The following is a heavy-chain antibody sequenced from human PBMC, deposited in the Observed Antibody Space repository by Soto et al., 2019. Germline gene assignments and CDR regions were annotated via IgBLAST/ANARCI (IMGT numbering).Heavy chain of an antibody. CDR1: GFTFSSYA. CDR2: ISSSGSTI. Sequence: GGSLRLSCAASGFTFSSYAMSWVRQAPGKGLEWVSDISSSGSTIYYADSVKGRFTISRDNAKNSLYLQMNSLRAEDTAVYYCARELRQLLDAFDIWGQGTMVTVSS. V-gene: IGHV3-48*04. J-gene: IGHJ3*02. D-gene: IGHD6-6*01. CDR3: ARELRQLLDAFDI.